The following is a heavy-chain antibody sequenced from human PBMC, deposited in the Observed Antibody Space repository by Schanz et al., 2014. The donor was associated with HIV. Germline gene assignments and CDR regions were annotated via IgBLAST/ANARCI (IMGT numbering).Heavy chain of an antibody. J-gene: IGHJ4*01. Sequence: QVQLQQWGAGLLKPSETLSLTCAVYGGSFRGYYWTWIRQFPGMGLEWIGKVRHTGGTNYNPSLQSRVTMSVDTSKNQFSLKLTSVTAADTAVYFCARGDFGGNSVDYWGHGNLVTVSS. CDR2: VRHTGGT. D-gene: IGHD2-21*02. CDR3: ARGDFGGNSVDY. V-gene: IGHV4-34*01. CDR1: GGSFRGYY.